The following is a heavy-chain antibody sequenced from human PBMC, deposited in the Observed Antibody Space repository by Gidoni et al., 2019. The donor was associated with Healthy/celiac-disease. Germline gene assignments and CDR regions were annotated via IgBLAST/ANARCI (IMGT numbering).Heavy chain of an antibody. D-gene: IGHD3-10*01. J-gene: IGHJ4*02. CDR3: ARGPRRDWTMVQGM. CDR1: GGSISSGTYY. Sequence: QVQLQESGPGLVKTSQNLSLPCTVSGGSISSGTYYWSWIRQPPGKGLEWIGYIYYSGSTYYNPSLKSRVTISVDTSKIQFSLKLSSVTAADTAVYYCARGPRRDWTMVQGMWGQGTLVTVSS. V-gene: IGHV4-30-4*01. CDR2: IYYSGST.